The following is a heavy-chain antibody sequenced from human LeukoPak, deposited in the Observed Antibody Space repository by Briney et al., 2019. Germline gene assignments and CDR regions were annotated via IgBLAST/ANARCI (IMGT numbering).Heavy chain of an antibody. CDR3: AKSAKDGYNTYYFDY. CDR1: GFTFSSYG. D-gene: IGHD5-24*01. J-gene: IGHJ4*02. Sequence: GGSLRLSCAASGFTFSSYGMHWVRQAPGKGLEWVAVISYDGSNKYYADSVMGRFTISRDNSKNTLYLQMNSLRAEDTAVYYCAKSAKDGYNTYYFDYWGQGTLVTVSS. CDR2: ISYDGSNK. V-gene: IGHV3-30*18.